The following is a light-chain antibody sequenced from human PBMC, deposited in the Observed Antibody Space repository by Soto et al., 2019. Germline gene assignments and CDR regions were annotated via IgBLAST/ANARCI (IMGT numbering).Light chain of an antibody. CDR1: DDIINS. CDR2: DAS. CDR3: QQFYDLPIT. J-gene: IGKJ5*01. Sequence: DIQVTQSPSSLSASVGDRVTITCQASDDIINSLNWYQQKPGKAPKLLIHDASILQTGVPSRFSGRGSGKDFTLTISSLQPDDSGTYYCQQFYDLPITFGQGTRLEIK. V-gene: IGKV1-33*01.